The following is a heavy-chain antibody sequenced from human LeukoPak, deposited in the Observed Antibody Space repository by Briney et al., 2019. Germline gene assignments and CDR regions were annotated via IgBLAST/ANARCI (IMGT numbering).Heavy chain of an antibody. V-gene: IGHV3-23*01. CDR1: GYTFSNYA. J-gene: IGHJ4*02. Sequence: GGSLRLSCAASGYTFSNYAMSWVRQAPGKGLEWVSAVSGRDTSTYYTDSVKGRFTISRDNSKNTLYLQMNSLSAEDTAIYYCAKWGDYDVLTGYYDSDYWGQGTLVTVSS. CDR2: VSGRDTST. CDR3: AKWGDYDVLTGYYDSDY. D-gene: IGHD3-9*01.